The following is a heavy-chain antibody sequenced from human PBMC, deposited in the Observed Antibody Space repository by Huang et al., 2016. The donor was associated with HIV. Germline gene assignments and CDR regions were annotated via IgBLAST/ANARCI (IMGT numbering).Heavy chain of an antibody. CDR3: ARAYYDKMGDY. D-gene: IGHD3-16*01. V-gene: IGHV4-34*01. CDR2: INHSGST. CDR1: GGSFSGYY. J-gene: IGHJ4*02. Sequence: QVQLQQRGAGLLKASETLSLTCAVYGGSFSGYYWSWIRQPPGRGREWMGEINHSGSTNYNPTLKRLVTMSVDTSKKQFSLKLTAVTAADTAVYYCARAYYDKMGDYWGQGTLVTVSS.